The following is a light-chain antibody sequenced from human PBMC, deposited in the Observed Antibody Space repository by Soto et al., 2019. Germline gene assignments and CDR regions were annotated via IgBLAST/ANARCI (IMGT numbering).Light chain of an antibody. CDR3: QQRSNWPPRIT. Sequence: EIVLTQSPATLSLSPGERATLSCRAIQSVSSNLAWYQQKLGQAPRLLIYDASNRATGIPARFSGSGSGTDFTLTISSLEPEDFAVYYCQQRSNWPPRITFGGGTKVDI. J-gene: IGKJ4*01. CDR2: DAS. V-gene: IGKV3-11*01. CDR1: QSVSSN.